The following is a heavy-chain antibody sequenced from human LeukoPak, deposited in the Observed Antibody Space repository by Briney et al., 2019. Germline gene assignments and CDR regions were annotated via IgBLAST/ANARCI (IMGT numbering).Heavy chain of an antibody. J-gene: IGHJ4*02. D-gene: IGHD3-10*01. CDR2: ISGSGGST. CDR1: GFTFTTYG. V-gene: IGHV3-23*01. Sequence: GGSLRLSCAASGFTFTTYGMSWVRQAPGKGLEWVSSISGSGGSTDYADFVKGRFTISRDNTKNTLYLQMISLRAEDTAVYYCARLPYYGGGSLPYFDYWGQGTLVTVSS. CDR3: ARLPYYGGGSLPYFDY.